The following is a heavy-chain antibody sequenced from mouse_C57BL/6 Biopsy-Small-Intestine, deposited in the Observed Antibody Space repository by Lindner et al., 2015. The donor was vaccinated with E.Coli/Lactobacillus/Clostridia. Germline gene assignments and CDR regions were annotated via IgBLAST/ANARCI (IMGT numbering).Heavy chain of an antibody. J-gene: IGHJ3*01. V-gene: IGHV7-3*04. CDR2: IRNKANGYTT. Sequence: VQLQESGGGLVQPGGSLSLSCAASGFTFTDYYMSWVRQPPGKALEWLALIRNKANGYTTEYSASVKGRFTLSRDNSQNILYLQMNALGAEDSATYYCARVFYRFAWFAYWGQGTLVTVSA. D-gene: IGHD2-14*01. CDR3: ARVFYRFAWFAY. CDR1: GFTFTDYY.